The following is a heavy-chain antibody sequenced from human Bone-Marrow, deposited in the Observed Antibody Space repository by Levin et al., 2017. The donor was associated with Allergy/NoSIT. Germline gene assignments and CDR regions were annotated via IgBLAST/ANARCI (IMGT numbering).Heavy chain of an antibody. CDR3: ARRHGSPFDF. D-gene: IGHD2-15*01. V-gene: IGHV4-39*01. CDR1: GDSISSSTYY. CDR2: IYHSGDT. J-gene: IGHJ4*02. Sequence: PSETLSLTCSVSGDSISSSTYYWGWIRQPPGKGLEWIGSIYHSGDTFYNPSLKSRAILSVDTSKNQFSLRLTSVTAADTAVYFCARRHGSPFDFWGQGTLVTVSS.